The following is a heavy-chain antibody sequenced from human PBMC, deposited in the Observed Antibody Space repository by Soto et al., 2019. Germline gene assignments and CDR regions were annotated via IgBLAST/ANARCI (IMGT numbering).Heavy chain of an antibody. D-gene: IGHD2-21*02. CDR3: AREGSCGGDCYYYYGMDV. CDR2: IWYDGSNK. CDR1: GFTFSSYG. V-gene: IGHV3-33*01. J-gene: IGHJ6*02. Sequence: QVQLVESGGGVVQPGRSLRLSCAASGFTFSSYGMHWVRQAPGKGLEWVAVIWYDGSNKYYADSVKGRFTISRDNSKNTLYLQMNSLRAEDTAVYYCAREGSCGGDCYYYYGMDVWGQGTTVTVSS.